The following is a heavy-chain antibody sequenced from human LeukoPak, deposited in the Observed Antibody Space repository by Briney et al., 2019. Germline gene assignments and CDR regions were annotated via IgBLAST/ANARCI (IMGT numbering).Heavy chain of an antibody. CDR2: IYSGGST. V-gene: IGHV3-53*01. D-gene: IGHD3-10*01. J-gene: IGHJ4*02. Sequence: GGSLRLSCAASGLTVGRNYMSWVRQAPGKGLESVSVIYSGGSTYYADSVRGRFTISRDNSKNTLYLQMNSLRVEDTAVYYCARVGGHWGQGTLVTVSS. CDR3: ARVGGH. CDR1: GLTVGRNY.